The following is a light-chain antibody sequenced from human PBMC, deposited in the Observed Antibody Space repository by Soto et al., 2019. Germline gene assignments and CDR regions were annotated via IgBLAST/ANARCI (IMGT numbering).Light chain of an antibody. Sequence: QSVLTQPPSVSGAPGQRVTISCTGSSSNIGAGYDVHWYQQLPGTAPKLPIYDNSNRPSEVPDRFSGSKSGTSASLAITGLQAEDEADYYCQSYDSSLSAYVFGTGTKVTVL. J-gene: IGLJ1*01. CDR2: DNS. CDR3: QSYDSSLSAYV. CDR1: SSNIGAGYD. V-gene: IGLV1-40*01.